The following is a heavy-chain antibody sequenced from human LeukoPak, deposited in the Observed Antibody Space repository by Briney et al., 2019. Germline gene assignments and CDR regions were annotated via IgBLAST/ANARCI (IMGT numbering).Heavy chain of an antibody. CDR3: AREAYCGGDCYSAAFDI. Sequence: GGSLRLSCAASGFTFSSYWMSWVRQAPGKGLEWVANIKQDGSEKYYVDSVKGRFTISRDNAKNSLYLQMNSLRAEDTAVYYCAREAYCGGDCYSAAFDIWGQGTMVTVSS. V-gene: IGHV3-7*01. CDR1: GFTFSSYW. D-gene: IGHD2-21*02. CDR2: IKQDGSEK. J-gene: IGHJ3*02.